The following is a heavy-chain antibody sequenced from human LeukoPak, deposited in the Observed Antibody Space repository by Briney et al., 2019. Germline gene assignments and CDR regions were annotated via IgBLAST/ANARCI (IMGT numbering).Heavy chain of an antibody. V-gene: IGHV3-48*04. CDR2: IRSSGTAM. J-gene: IGHJ4*02. Sequence: PGGSLRLSCAASGFTFRDSTMNWVRQAPGRGLEWISNIRSSGTAMSYADSVKGRFTISRDNAKNSLYLQMSSLRAEDSAVYYCARDRDWPFDYWGQGTVVTVSS. D-gene: IGHD3/OR15-3a*01. CDR3: ARDRDWPFDY. CDR1: GFTFRDST.